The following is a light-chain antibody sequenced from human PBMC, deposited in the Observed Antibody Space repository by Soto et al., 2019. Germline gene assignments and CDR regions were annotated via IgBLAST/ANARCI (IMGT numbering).Light chain of an antibody. V-gene: IGLV2-14*01. CDR2: DVT. Sequence: QSVLTQPASVSGSPGQSITISCTGMSSDVGGYNYVSWYQQHPGKAPKLMIFDVTNRPSGVSNRFSGSKSGNTASLTISGLQAEDEADYYCSSYTSSSTVVFGGGPKLTVL. CDR1: SSDVGGYNY. J-gene: IGLJ2*01. CDR3: SSYTSSSTVV.